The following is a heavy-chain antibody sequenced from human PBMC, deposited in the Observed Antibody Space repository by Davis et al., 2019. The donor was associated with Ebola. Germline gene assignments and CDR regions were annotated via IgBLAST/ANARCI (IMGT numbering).Heavy chain of an antibody. D-gene: IGHD2-15*01. V-gene: IGHV4-39*07. CDR2: INHSGST. Sequence: SETLSLTCTVSGGSISSSSYYWGWIRQPPGKGLEWIGEINHSGSTNYSPSLKSRVTISVDTSKNQFSLKLSSVTAADTAVYYCARGRGLGYCSGGSCYGGIRFDYWGQGTLVTVSS. CDR3: ARGRGLGYCSGGSCYGGIRFDY. CDR1: GGSISSSSYY. J-gene: IGHJ4*02.